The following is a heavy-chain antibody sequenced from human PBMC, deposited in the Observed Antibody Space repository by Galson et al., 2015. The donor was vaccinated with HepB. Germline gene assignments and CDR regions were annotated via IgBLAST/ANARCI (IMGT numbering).Heavy chain of an antibody. Sequence: SETLSLTCTVSGGSISSYYWSWIRQPPGKGLEWIGYIYYSGSTNYNPSLKSRVTISVDTSKNQFSLKLSSVTAADTAVYYCARLGGDYEPYYFDYWGQGTLVTVSS. CDR3: ARLGGDYEPYYFDY. CDR1: GGSISSYY. CDR2: IYYSGST. V-gene: IGHV4-59*01. D-gene: IGHD4-17*01. J-gene: IGHJ4*02.